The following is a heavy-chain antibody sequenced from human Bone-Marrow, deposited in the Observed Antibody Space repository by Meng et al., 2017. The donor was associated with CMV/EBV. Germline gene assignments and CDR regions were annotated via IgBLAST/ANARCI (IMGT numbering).Heavy chain of an antibody. CDR3: VLTMTNMDPVDTATYYCAHTVVVPAAIINWFDP. J-gene: IGHJ5*02. V-gene: IGHV3-43D*03. CDR2: ISWDGGST. CDR1: GFTFDDYA. D-gene: IGHD2-2*02. Sequence: GESLKISCAASGFTFDDYAMHWVRQAPGKGLEWVSLISWDGGSTYYADSVKGRFTISRDNSKNSLYLQMNSLRAEDTSKNQVVLTMTNMDPVDTATYYCAHTVVVPAAIINWFDPWGQGTLVTVSS.